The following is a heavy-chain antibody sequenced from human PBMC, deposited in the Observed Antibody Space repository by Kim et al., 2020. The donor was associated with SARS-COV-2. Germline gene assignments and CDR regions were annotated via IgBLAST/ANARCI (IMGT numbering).Heavy chain of an antibody. CDR1: GGSISGDS. CDR3: ARLGVTRYYHHYMDV. V-gene: IGHV4-59*08. J-gene: IGHJ6*03. Sequence: SETLSLTCTVSGGSISGDSWTWIRQPPGKGLEWIGHIFNSGSTNYNPAPKSRVTISVDKSKNQTSLQLTSVTAADTAMYYCARLGVTRYYHHYMDVWGKG. CDR2: IFNSGST. D-gene: IGHD4-4*01.